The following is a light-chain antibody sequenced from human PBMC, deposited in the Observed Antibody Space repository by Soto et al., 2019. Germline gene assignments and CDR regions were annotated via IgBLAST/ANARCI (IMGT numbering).Light chain of an antibody. V-gene: IGLV2-14*01. CDR2: DVS. Sequence: QSALTQPASVSGSPGQSITISCTGTSSDVGGYNYVSWYQQHPGKAPKLMIYDVSNRPSGVSNLFSGSKSGNTASLTISGHQAEDEADYYCSSYTSSSTLVFGTGTKLTVL. CDR1: SSDVGGYNY. J-gene: IGLJ1*01. CDR3: SSYTSSSTLV.